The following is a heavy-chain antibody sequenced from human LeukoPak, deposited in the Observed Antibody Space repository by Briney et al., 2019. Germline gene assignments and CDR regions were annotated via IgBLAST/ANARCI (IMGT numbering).Heavy chain of an antibody. CDR3: LVDTAMVTGNWFDP. CDR2: ISSSGSTI. V-gene: IGHV3-11*01. J-gene: IGHJ5*02. D-gene: IGHD5-18*01. CDR1: GFTFSDYY. Sequence: GGSLRLSCAASGFTFSDYYMSWIRQAPGKGVEWVSYISSSGSTIYYADSVKGRFTISRDNAKNSLYLQMNSLRAEDTAVYYCLVDTAMVTGNWFDPWGQGTLVTVSS.